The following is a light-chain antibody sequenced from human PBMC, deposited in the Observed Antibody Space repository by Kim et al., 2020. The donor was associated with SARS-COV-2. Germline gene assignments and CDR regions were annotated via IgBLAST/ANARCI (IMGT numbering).Light chain of an antibody. J-gene: IGKJ1*01. V-gene: IGKV1-27*01. CDR2: AAS. Sequence: GDRVPITCRASQDIANSLAWYQQKPGKVPQVLIYAASSLQSGVPSRFSGSGSGTEFTLTIDSLQTEDVATYYCQKYNSAPWTFGPGTKVDIK. CDR3: QKYNSAPWT. CDR1: QDIANS.